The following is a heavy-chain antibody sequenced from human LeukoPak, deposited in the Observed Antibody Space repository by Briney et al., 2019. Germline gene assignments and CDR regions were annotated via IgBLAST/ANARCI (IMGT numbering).Heavy chain of an antibody. CDR3: ARDRCSGGSCYRYYYYGMDV. D-gene: IGHD2-15*01. CDR2: IIPIFGTA. Sequence: GASVKVPCKASGGTFISYAISWVRQAPGQGLEWMGGIIPIFGTANYAQKFQGRVTITADESTSTAYMELSSLRSEDTAVYYCARDRCSGGSCYRYYYYGMDVWGQGTTVTVSS. CDR1: GGTFISYA. J-gene: IGHJ6*02. V-gene: IGHV1-69*13.